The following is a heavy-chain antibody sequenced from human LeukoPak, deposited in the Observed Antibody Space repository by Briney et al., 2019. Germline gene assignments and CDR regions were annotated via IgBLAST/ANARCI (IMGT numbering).Heavy chain of an antibody. J-gene: IGHJ6*04. CDR1: GFTFSSYE. CDR2: ISSSGSTI. Sequence: GGPLRLSCAASGFTFSSYEMNWVRQAPGKGLEGVSYISSSGSTIYYADSVKGRFTISRDNAKNSLYLQMNSLSAEDTAVYYCAELGITMIGGVWGKGTTVTISS. V-gene: IGHV3-48*03. CDR3: AELGITMIGGV. D-gene: IGHD3-10*02.